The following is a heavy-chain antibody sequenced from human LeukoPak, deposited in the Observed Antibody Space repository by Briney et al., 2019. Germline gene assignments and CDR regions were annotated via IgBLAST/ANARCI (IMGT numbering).Heavy chain of an antibody. CDR2: INPNSGGT. V-gene: IGHV1-2*02. D-gene: IGHD3-10*01. J-gene: IGHJ4*02. Sequence: EASVKVACKASGYTFTGYYMHWVRQAPGQGLEWMGWINPNSGGTNYAQKFQGRVNMTRDTSISTAYMELSRLRSDDTAVYYCARLRVRGSWFDYWGQGTLVTVSS. CDR3: ARLRVRGSWFDY. CDR1: GYTFTGYY.